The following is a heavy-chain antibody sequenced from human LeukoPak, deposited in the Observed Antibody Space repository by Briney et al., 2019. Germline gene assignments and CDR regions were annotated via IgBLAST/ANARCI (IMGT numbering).Heavy chain of an antibody. V-gene: IGHV1-8*01. J-gene: IGHJ3*02. D-gene: IGHD3-10*01. CDR1: GYTFTSYD. CDR2: MNPNSGNT. Sequence: ASVKVSCKASGYTFTSYDINWVRQATGQGLEWMGWMNPNSGNTGYAQKFQGRVTITADESTSTAYMELSSLRSEDTAVYYCARDQVEWFGGHPGGDAFDIWGQGTMVTVSS. CDR3: ARDQVEWFGGHPGGDAFDI.